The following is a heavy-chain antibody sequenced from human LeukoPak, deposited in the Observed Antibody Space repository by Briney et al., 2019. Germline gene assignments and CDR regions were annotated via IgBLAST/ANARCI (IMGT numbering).Heavy chain of an antibody. D-gene: IGHD3-10*01. J-gene: IGHJ4*02. V-gene: IGHV3-74*01. CDR3: ARDIVSGSGSLDY. Sequence: PGGSLSLSCAASRFSFSNYWMHWVRHAPGKGLVWVSRVKSDGSNPSYADSVKGRFTISRDNAENMLYLQMNTLGAEDTAVYYCARDIVSGSGSLDYWGQGTLITVSS. CDR1: RFSFSNYW. CDR2: VKSDGSNP.